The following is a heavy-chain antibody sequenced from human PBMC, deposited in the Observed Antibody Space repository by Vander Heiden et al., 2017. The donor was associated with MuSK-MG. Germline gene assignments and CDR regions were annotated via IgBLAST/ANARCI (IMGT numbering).Heavy chain of an antibody. J-gene: IGHJ6*02. CDR2: INHSGST. Sequence: QVQLQQWGAGLLKPSETLSLTCAVYGGSFSGYYWSWIRQPPGKGLEWIGEINHSGSTNYNPSLKSRVTISVDTSKNQFSLKLSSVTAADTAVYYCARVLIVKRGEIVVVAATPNYYYYGMDVWGQGTTVTVSS. D-gene: IGHD2-15*01. CDR3: ARVLIVKRGEIVVVAATPNYYYYGMDV. CDR1: GGSFSGYY. V-gene: IGHV4-34*01.